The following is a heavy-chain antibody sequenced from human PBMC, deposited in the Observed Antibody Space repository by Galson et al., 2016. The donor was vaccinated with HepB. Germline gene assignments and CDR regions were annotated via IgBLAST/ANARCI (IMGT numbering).Heavy chain of an antibody. CDR2: ISAYSGYT. CDR3: AISGGKRTFNL. CDR1: GYTFTSYG. D-gene: IGHD6-19*01. V-gene: IGHV1-18*01. J-gene: IGHJ4*02. Sequence: SVKVSCKASGYTFTSYGITWVRQAPGQGLEWMGWISAYSGYTYYAQKLQGRVTMTTDTSTTTAYMELRSLRSDDTAVYYCAISGGKRTFNLWGQGTLVTVSS.